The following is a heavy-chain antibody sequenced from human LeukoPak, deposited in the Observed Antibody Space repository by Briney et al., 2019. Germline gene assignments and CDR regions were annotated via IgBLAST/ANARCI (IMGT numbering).Heavy chain of an antibody. CDR2: INPNSGGT. Sequence: ASVKVSCKASGYTFTGYYMHWVRQAPGQGLEWVGWINPNSGGTNYAQKFQGRVTMTRDTSISTAYMELSRLRSDGTAVYYCARGPDIVATIVYFDYWGQGTLVTVSS. J-gene: IGHJ4*02. CDR1: GYTFTGYY. V-gene: IGHV1-2*02. CDR3: ARGPDIVATIVYFDY. D-gene: IGHD5-12*01.